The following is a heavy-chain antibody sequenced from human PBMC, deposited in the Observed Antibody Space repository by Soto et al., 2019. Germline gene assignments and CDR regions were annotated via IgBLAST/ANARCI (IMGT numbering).Heavy chain of an antibody. D-gene: IGHD6-13*01. J-gene: IGHJ4*02. CDR2: ISDSGGTT. CDR1: GLTFSSYS. CDR3: ASHRPGMAPEQDY. Sequence: GGSLRLSCAGSGLTFSSYSMSWVRQAPGKGLEWVSVISDSGGTTHYADSVKGRFTISRDNSKNTLYLQMNSLRAEDTAVYYCASHRPGMAPEQDYWGQGTLVTVSS. V-gene: IGHV3-23*01.